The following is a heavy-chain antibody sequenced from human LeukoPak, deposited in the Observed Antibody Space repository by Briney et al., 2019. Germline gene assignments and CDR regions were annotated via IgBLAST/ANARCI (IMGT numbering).Heavy chain of an antibody. J-gene: IGHJ4*02. CDR2: ISSSSSYI. CDR3: ASQRYCGSTSCNDY. Sequence: PGGSLRLSCAASGFTFSSYSMNWVRQAPGKGLEWVSSISSSSSYIYYADSVKGRFTISRDNAKNSLYLQMNSLRAEDTAVYYCASQRYCGSTSCNDYWGQGTLVTVSS. CDR1: GFTFSSYS. V-gene: IGHV3-21*01. D-gene: IGHD2-2*01.